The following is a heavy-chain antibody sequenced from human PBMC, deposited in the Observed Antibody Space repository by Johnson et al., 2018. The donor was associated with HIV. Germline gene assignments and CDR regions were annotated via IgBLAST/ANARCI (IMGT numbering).Heavy chain of an antibody. CDR3: AKPRSLWLEGAFDI. CDR2: IRYDGSNK. Sequence: QMLLVESRGGVVQPGRSLRLSCAASGFTFSSYAMHWVRQAPGKGLEWVAFIRYDGSNKYYADSVKGRFTISRDNSKNTLYLQMNSLRAEDTAVYYCAKPRSLWLEGAFDIWGQGTMVTVSS. J-gene: IGHJ3*02. V-gene: IGHV3-30*02. CDR1: GFTFSSYA. D-gene: IGHD3-10*01.